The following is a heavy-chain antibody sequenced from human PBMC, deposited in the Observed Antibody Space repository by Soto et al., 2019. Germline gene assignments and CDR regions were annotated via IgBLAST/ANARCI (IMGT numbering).Heavy chain of an antibody. CDR1: GFTFSSYA. CDR3: AKGGDMVRGVILF. CDR2: ISGSGGST. V-gene: IGHV3-23*01. J-gene: IGHJ3*01. D-gene: IGHD3-10*01. Sequence: GGSLRLSCAAPGFTFSSYAMSWVRQAPGKWLEWVSAISGSGGSTYYADSVKGRFTISRDNSKNTLYLQMNSLRAEDTAVYYCAKGGDMVRGVILFWGQGTMVTVSS.